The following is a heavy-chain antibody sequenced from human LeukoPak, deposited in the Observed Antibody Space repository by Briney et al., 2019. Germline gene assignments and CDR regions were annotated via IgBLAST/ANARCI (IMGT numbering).Heavy chain of an antibody. D-gene: IGHD3-3*01. Sequence: SETLSLTCAVYGGSFSGYHWSWIRQPPGKGLEWIGEINHSGSTNYNPSLKSRVTISVDTPKNQYSLKLSSVTAADTAVYYCARGPKYDFWSGYYLGGDAFDIWGQGTMVTVSS. CDR1: GGSFSGYH. J-gene: IGHJ3*02. CDR3: ARGPKYDFWSGYYLGGDAFDI. CDR2: INHSGST. V-gene: IGHV4-34*01.